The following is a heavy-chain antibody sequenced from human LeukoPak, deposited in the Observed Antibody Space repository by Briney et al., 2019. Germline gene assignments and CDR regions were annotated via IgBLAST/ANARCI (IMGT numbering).Heavy chain of an antibody. D-gene: IGHD3-10*01. V-gene: IGHV3-66*01. CDR2: IYSGGST. Sequence: GGSLRLSCAASGFTVSSNYMTWVRQAPGKGLEWVSVIYSGGSTYYADSVKGRFTISRDNSKNTLYLQMNSLRAEDTAVYYCAREYYYGSGSNYYFDYWGQGTLVTVSS. J-gene: IGHJ4*02. CDR1: GFTVSSNY. CDR3: AREYYYGSGSNYYFDY.